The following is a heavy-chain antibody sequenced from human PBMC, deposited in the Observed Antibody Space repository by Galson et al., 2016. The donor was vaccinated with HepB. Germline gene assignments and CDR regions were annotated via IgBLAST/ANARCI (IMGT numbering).Heavy chain of an antibody. Sequence: CKASGYTFTRNGISWVRQAPGQGLEWMGWISANSGNTNYAQNLQDRVTLTTGTSTSTAYMELRSLRSDDTAVYYCARDRDSLLDHWGQGTLVTVSS. D-gene: IGHD2-15*01. V-gene: IGHV1-18*01. CDR3: ARDRDSLLDH. J-gene: IGHJ5*02. CDR2: ISANSGNT. CDR1: GYTFTRNG.